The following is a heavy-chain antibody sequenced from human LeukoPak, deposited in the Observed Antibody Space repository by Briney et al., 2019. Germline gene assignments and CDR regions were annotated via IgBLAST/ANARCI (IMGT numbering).Heavy chain of an antibody. CDR2: IYYSGGT. CDR1: GGSISSYY. V-gene: IGHV4-39*07. D-gene: IGHD3-16*01. Sequence: SETLSLTCTVSGGSISSYYWGWIRQPPGKGLEWIGSIYYSGGTYYNPSLKSRVTISVDTSKNQFSLKLSSVTAADTAVYYCARDYSVGYASPGYWGQGTLVTVSS. CDR3: ARDYSVGYASPGY. J-gene: IGHJ4*02.